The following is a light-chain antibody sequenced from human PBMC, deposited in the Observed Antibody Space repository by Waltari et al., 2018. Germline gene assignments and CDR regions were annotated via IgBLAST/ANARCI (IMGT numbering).Light chain of an antibody. J-gene: IGKJ4*01. CDR1: QSISSY. CDR2: AAS. V-gene: IGKV1-39*01. Sequence: DIQLTQSPSSLSASVGDSVTITCRASQSISSYLNWYPHKPGKAPKLLIYAASSLQSGVPSRFSGSGSGTDFTLTISSLQPEDFATYYCQQSYSTPLTFGGGTKVEIK. CDR3: QQSYSTPLT.